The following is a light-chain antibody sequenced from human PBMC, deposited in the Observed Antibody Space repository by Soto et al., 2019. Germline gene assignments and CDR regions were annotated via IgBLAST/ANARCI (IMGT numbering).Light chain of an antibody. CDR1: GGSIASNY. CDR3: QSYDSSNQV. V-gene: IGLV6-57*04. J-gene: IGLJ2*01. Sequence: NFMLTQPHSVSESPGKTVTISCTRSGGSIASNYVQWYQQRPGSAPTTVIYEDSQRPSGVPARFSGSIESSSSSASLTISGLKTEDEADYYCQSYDSSNQVFGGGTKVTVL. CDR2: EDS.